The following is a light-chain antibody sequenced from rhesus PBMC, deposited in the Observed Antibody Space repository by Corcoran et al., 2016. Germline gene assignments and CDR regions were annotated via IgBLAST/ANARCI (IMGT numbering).Light chain of an antibody. Sequence: DIQMTQSPPPLSASVGDTVTITCRASQALNNYLSWYQQKPGKAPKPLLYYASSLEPGVPSRFSGSGSGTDYTLTISSLQPEDIATYYCQQYNNSPLTFGGGTKVEIE. V-gene: IGKV1-66*01. CDR2: YAS. CDR1: QALNNY. CDR3: QQYNNSPLT. J-gene: IGKJ4*01.